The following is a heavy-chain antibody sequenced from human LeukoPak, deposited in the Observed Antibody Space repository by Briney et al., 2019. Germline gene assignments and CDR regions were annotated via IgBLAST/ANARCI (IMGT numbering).Heavy chain of an antibody. CDR3: ATRYSSSSYYFDY. Sequence: SVKVSCKASGGTFSSYTISWVRQAPGQGLVWMGRIIPILGIANYAQKFQGRVTITADKSTSTAYMELSSLRSEDTAVYYCATRYSSSSYYFDYWGQGTLVTVSS. CDR1: GGTFSSYT. CDR2: IIPILGIA. J-gene: IGHJ4*02. V-gene: IGHV1-69*02. D-gene: IGHD6-13*01.